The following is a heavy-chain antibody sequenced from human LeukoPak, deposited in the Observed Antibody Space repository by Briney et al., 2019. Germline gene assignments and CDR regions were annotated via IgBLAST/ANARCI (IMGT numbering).Heavy chain of an antibody. V-gene: IGHV1-18*01. CDR1: GYTFTNFP. D-gene: IGHD1-26*01. J-gene: IGHJ4*02. CDR2: ISAYNGYT. Sequence: ASVKVSCKXSGYTFTNFPIGWVRQAPGQGLEWLGWISAYNGYTKYPPSLQGRVTMTTDTSTSTAYMQLRSLRSDDTAMYYCARVGGNYEGLIDYWGQGTLVTVSS. CDR3: ARVGGNYEGLIDY.